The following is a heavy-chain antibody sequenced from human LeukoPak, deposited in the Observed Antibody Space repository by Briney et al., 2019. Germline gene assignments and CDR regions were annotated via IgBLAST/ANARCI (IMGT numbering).Heavy chain of an antibody. Sequence: ASVKVYCKASGYNFTAYYIHWVRQAPGQGLEWMGWINPTSGGTKYAQKFQGRVTMTWDTSISTAYMDLTRLRSDDTAVYFCARDPPRVGAPDYWGQGTLLTVSS. J-gene: IGHJ4*02. CDR3: ARDPPRVGAPDY. CDR2: INPTSGGT. V-gene: IGHV1-2*02. CDR1: GYNFTAYY. D-gene: IGHD1-26*01.